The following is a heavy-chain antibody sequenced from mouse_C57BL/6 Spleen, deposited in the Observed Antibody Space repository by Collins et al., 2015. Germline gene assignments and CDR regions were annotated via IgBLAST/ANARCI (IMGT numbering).Heavy chain of an antibody. V-gene: IGHV1-64*01. CDR3: ARRGYGSSYWYFDV. J-gene: IGHJ1*03. D-gene: IGHD1-1*01. CDR1: GYTFTSYW. CDR2: IHPNSGST. Sequence: QVQLQQPGAELVKPGASVKLSCKASGYTFTSYWMHWVKQRPGQGLEWIGMIHPNSGSTNYNEKFKNKATLTVDKSSSTAYMQPSSLTSEDSAVYYCARRGYGSSYWYFDVWGTGTTVTVSS.